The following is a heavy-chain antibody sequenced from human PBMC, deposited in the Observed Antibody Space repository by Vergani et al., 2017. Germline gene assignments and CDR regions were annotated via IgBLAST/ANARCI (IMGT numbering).Heavy chain of an antibody. Sequence: QVQVVQSGAEVKKSGASVKVSCKTSGYTFSNYYMHWVRQAPGQGLEWMGIINPSGGHTNYAQKFQGRVTMTRDTSTSTVYMELSSPRSEDTAIYYCARWDYGILTGYRYWGQGTLVTVSA. V-gene: IGHV1-46*03. J-gene: IGHJ4*02. D-gene: IGHD3-9*01. CDR3: ARWDYGILTGYRY. CDR2: INPSGGHT. CDR1: GYTFSNYY.